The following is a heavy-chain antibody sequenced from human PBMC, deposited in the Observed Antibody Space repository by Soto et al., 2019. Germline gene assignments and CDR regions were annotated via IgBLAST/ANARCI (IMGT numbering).Heavy chain of an antibody. CDR1: GFTFSYYY. Sequence: GGSLRLSCAASGFTFSYYYMSWIRQSPGKGLEWVSYISSSGSTIYYADSVKGRFTISRDNAKNPLYLQMNSLRAEDTAVYYCAREKSQQLVSFDYWGQGTLVTVSS. CDR3: AREKSQQLVSFDY. D-gene: IGHD6-13*01. J-gene: IGHJ4*02. V-gene: IGHV3-11*01. CDR2: ISSSGSTI.